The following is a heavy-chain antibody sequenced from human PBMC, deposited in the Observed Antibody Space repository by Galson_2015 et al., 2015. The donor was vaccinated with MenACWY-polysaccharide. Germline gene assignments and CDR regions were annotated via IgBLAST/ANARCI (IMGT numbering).Heavy chain of an antibody. Sequence: SVKVSCKASGYTFIGYYMHWVRQAPGQGLEWMGWINPNSGDTDYAQEFQGRVTMSRDTSISTAYMELSRLRSDDTAVYYCASSIAVTGSAFDYWGRGTLVTVSS. CDR1: GYTFIGYY. D-gene: IGHD6-13*01. J-gene: IGHJ4*02. CDR3: ASSIAVTGSAFDY. V-gene: IGHV1-2*02. CDR2: INPNSGDT.